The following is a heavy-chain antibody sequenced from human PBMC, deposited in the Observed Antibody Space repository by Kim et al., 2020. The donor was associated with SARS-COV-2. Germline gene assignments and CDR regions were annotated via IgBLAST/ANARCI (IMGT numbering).Heavy chain of an antibody. CDR3: ARDGRSVDYYFDY. CDR1: GYTLSSYC. Sequence: VKVSCKASGYTLSSYCMHWVRQAPGQRPEWMGWINGVNGNTKYSQKFEGRVTITRDTSASTVYMELSSLISEDTAVYYCARDGRSVDYYFDYWGQGTLVTVSS. V-gene: IGHV1-3*01. J-gene: IGHJ4*02. CDR2: INGVNGNT.